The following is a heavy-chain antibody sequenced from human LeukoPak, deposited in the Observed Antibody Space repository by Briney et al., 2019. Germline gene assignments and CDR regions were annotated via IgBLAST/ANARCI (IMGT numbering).Heavy chain of an antibody. CDR1: GFTFDDYA. CDR3: AKDIANYYYYGMDV. CDR2: ISGDGGST. J-gene: IGHJ6*02. V-gene: IGHV3-43*02. Sequence: GGSLRLSCAASGFTFDDYAMHWVRQAPGKGLEWASLISGDGGSTYYADSVKGRFTISRDNSKNSLYLQMNSLRTEDTALYYCAKDIANYYYYGMDVWGQGTTVTVSS.